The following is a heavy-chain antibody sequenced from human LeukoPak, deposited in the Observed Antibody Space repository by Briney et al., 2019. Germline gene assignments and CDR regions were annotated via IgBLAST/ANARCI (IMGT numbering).Heavy chain of an antibody. CDR1: GYTFTSYY. CDR2: INPSGGST. CDR3: ARDLHIVVVPAANYFDY. Sequence: ASVKVSCKASGYTFTSYYMHWVRQAPGQGLEWMGIINPSGGSTSYAQKFQGRVTMTRDTSTSTVYMELSSLRSEDTAVYYCARDLHIVVVPAANYFDYWGQGTLVTDSS. D-gene: IGHD2-2*01. V-gene: IGHV1-46*01. J-gene: IGHJ4*02.